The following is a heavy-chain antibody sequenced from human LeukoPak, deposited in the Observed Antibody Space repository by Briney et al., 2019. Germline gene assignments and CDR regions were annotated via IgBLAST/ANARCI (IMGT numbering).Heavy chain of an antibody. V-gene: IGHV4-34*01. CDR2: INHSGST. CDR3: ARSHYYDSSGYYYFDY. D-gene: IGHD3-22*01. J-gene: IGHJ4*02. CDR1: GGSFSGYY. Sequence: SETLSLTCAVYGGSFSGYYWSWIRQPPGKGLEWIGEINHSGSTNYNPSLKSRVTVSVDTSKNQFSLKLSSVTAADTAVYYCARSHYYDSSGYYYFDYWGQGTLVTVSS.